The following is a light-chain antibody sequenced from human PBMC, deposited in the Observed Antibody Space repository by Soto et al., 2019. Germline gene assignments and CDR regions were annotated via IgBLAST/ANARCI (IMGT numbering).Light chain of an antibody. CDR1: QSISTY. CDR2: VGS. V-gene: IGKV1-39*01. CDR3: QQYYSYPLT. Sequence: DIRMTQSPSSLSASVGDRVTITCRASQSISTYLNWYQQIPGKPPKLLIYVGSRLQSGVPSRFSGSGSGTDFTLTISCLQSEDFATYYCQQYYSYPLTFGGGTKVDIK. J-gene: IGKJ4*01.